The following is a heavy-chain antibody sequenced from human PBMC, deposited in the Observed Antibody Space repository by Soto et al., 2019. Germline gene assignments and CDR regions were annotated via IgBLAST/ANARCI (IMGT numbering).Heavy chain of an antibody. Sequence: GESLKISCKGSGYSFTSYWIGWVRQMPGKGLEWMGIIYPGDSDTRYSPSFQGQVTISADKSISTAYLQWSSMKASDTAMYYCASSHDYGGNPEGWFDPWGQGTLVTVSS. J-gene: IGHJ5*02. D-gene: IGHD4-17*01. CDR1: GYSFTSYW. V-gene: IGHV5-51*01. CDR3: ASSHDYGGNPEGWFDP. CDR2: IYPGDSDT.